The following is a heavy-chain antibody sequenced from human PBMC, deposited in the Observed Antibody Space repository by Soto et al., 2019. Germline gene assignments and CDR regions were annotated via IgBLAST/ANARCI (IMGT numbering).Heavy chain of an antibody. D-gene: IGHD3-16*01. CDR2: IYYSGTT. CDR3: ARGLSTYYDNLPQVDA. V-gene: IGHV4-31*03. CDR1: GGSISSGGYY. Sequence: TLCLTCTFSGGSISSGGYYWRLIRQHPGTGLEWIGYIYYSGTTYYNPSLKSRVSTSADTSTNQFSLNLSSLTTADTAVYFCARGLSTYYDNLPQVDAWGKATLVT. J-gene: IGHJ5*02.